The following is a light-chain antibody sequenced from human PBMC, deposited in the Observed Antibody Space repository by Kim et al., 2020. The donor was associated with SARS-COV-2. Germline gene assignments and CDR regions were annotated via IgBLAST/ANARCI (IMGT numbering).Light chain of an antibody. CDR1: YSNIGKND. CDR2: SGD. CDR3: VSWDDSLSSVVA. J-gene: IGLJ2*01. V-gene: IGLV1-47*02. Sequence: QSVLTQPPSASGAPGQEVTISCSGTYSNIGKNDVYWYQHLPGRVPKLLISSGDERRSGIPNRFSGSQSGTSASLAISGLRPEDAGDYYCVSWDDSLSSVVAFGGGTQLTVL.